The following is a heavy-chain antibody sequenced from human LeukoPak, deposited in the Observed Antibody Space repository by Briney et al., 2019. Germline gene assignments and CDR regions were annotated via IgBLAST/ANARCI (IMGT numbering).Heavy chain of an antibody. Sequence: SETLSLTCTVSGGSDILGEYYGRWSRQPPGKGLEWIGYIYYSGSTYYNPSLKSRVTISVDTSKNQFSLKLSSVTAADTAVYYRARVTITIAFYIWGQGTVVTVSS. J-gene: IGHJ3*02. CDR3: ARVTITIAFYI. V-gene: IGHV4-30-4*02. CDR2: IYYSGST. D-gene: IGHD3-9*01. CDR1: GGSDILGEYY.